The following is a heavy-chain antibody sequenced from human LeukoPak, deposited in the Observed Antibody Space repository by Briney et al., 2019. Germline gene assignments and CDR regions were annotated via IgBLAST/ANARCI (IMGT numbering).Heavy chain of an antibody. J-gene: IGHJ6*02. V-gene: IGHV3-23*01. D-gene: IGHD1-26*01. Sequence: GGSLRLSCAASGFISSSYAMSWVRQAPGKGLEWVSAISGSGDSTYYADSVKGRFTISRDNSKNTLSLQMNSLRPDDTAVYYCTKMRSAGFYYYGMDVWGQGTTVTASS. CDR1: GFISSSYA. CDR2: ISGSGDST. CDR3: TKMRSAGFYYYGMDV.